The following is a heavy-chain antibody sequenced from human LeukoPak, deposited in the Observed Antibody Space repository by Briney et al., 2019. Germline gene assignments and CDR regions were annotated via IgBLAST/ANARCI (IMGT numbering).Heavy chain of an antibody. CDR3: ARDLPEYSSSD. CDR1: GFTFSSYS. CDR2: ISGSSSYI. Sequence: AGGSLRLSCAASGFTFSSYSMNWVRQAPGKGLEWVSSISGSSSYIYYADSVKGRFTISRDNAKNSPYLQMNSLRAEDTAVYYCARDLPEYSSSDWGQGTLVTVSS. J-gene: IGHJ4*02. D-gene: IGHD6-6*01. V-gene: IGHV3-21*01.